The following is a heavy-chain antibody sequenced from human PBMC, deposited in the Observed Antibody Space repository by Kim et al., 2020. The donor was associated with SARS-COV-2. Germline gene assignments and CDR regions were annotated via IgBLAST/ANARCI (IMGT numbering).Heavy chain of an antibody. D-gene: IGHD1-7*01. CDR2: IWYDGSNK. J-gene: IGHJ6*03. CDR1: GFTFSSYG. CDR3: ARAGNKNWNYLWDVYYYMDV. Sequence: GGSLRLSCAASGFTFSSYGMHWVRQAPGKGLEWVAVIWYDGSNKYYADSVKGRFTISRDNSKNTLYLQMNSLRAEDTAVYYCARAGNKNWNYLWDVYYYMDVWGKGTTVTVSS. V-gene: IGHV3-33*01.